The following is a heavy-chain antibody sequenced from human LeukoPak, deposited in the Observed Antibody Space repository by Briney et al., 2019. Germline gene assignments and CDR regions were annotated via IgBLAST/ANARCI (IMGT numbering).Heavy chain of an antibody. V-gene: IGHV4-39*01. CDR3: ARQLRADYYDSSGVWYFDL. Sequence: PSETLSLTCTVSGGSISSSSYYWGWIRQPPGKGLEWIGSIYYSGSTYYNPSLKSRVTISVDTSKNQFSLELSSVTAADTAVYYCARQLRADYYDSSGVWYFDLWGRGTLVTVSS. CDR1: GGSISSSSYY. D-gene: IGHD3-22*01. CDR2: IYYSGST. J-gene: IGHJ2*01.